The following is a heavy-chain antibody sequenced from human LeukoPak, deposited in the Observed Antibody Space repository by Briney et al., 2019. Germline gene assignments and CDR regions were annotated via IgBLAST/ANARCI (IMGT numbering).Heavy chain of an antibody. CDR1: GGTFSSYA. D-gene: IGHD2-21*02. J-gene: IGHJ5*02. Sequence: SVKVSFKASGGTFSSYAFCWVRQAPGQGLEWMGRIIPIFGIANYAQKFQGRVTITTDKSTSTAYMELSSLRSEDTAVYYCARDLGDIVVVTAIGAGGFDPWGQGTLVTVSS. CDR2: IIPIFGIA. CDR3: ARDLGDIVVVTAIGAGGFDP. V-gene: IGHV1-69*04.